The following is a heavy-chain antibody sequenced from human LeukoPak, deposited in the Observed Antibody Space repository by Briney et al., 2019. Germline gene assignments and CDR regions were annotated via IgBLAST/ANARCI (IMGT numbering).Heavy chain of an antibody. CDR2: INENGRQK. V-gene: IGHV3-7*01. CDR1: GYTFSSHW. Sequence: PGGTLRLSCAVSGYTFSSHWMRCGRRAPGRGREGGVNINENGRQKYYVDSVKGRFTISRDNAKNSLSLQVNSLRAADTAVYYCARDVVAWNYLDYWGQGTLVTVSS. D-gene: IGHD1-1*01. CDR3: ARDVVAWNYLDY. J-gene: IGHJ4*02.